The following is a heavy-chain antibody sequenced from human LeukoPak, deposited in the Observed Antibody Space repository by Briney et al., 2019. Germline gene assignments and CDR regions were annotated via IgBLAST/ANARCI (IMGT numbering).Heavy chain of an antibody. D-gene: IGHD6-19*01. CDR2: IIPIVGTA. CDR1: GGTFSSYA. J-gene: IGHJ6*03. V-gene: IGHV1-69*05. Sequence: ASVKVSCKASGGTFSSYAISWVRQAPRQGLEWMGGIIPIVGTANYAQKFQGRVTITTDESTSTAYMELSSLRSEDTAAYYCARSGWAVAGTSTYYYYMDVWGKGTTVTVSS. CDR3: ARSGWAVAGTSTYYYYMDV.